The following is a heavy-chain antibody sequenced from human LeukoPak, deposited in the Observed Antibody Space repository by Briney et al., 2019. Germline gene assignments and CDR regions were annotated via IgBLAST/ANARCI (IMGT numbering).Heavy chain of an antibody. CDR1: GGSISSYY. V-gene: IGHV4-59*01. J-gene: IGHJ3*02. D-gene: IGHD3-22*01. CDR3: ARDGVEVDYYDSSGYPNGAFDI. CDR2: IYYSGST. Sequence: SETLSLTCTVSGGSISSYYWSWIRQPPGKGLEWIGYIYYSGSTNYNPSLKSRVTISVDTSKNQFSLKLSSVTAADTAVYYCARDGVEVDYYDSSGYPNGAFDIWGQGTMVTVSS.